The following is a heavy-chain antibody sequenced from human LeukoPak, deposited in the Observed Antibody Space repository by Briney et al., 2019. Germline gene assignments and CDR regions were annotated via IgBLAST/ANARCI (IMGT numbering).Heavy chain of an antibody. J-gene: IGHJ4*02. Sequence: GGSLRLSCAASGFIFSNYEMNWVRQAPGKGLEWVSSISTSSSYIHYADSVKGRFTISRDNAKNSLYLQMNSLRAEDTAVYYCARGTLNIPGEHGAFDYWGQGTLVTVSS. CDR3: ARGTLNIPGEHGAFDY. D-gene: IGHD1-14*01. CDR2: ISTSSSYI. CDR1: GFIFSNYE. V-gene: IGHV3-21*01.